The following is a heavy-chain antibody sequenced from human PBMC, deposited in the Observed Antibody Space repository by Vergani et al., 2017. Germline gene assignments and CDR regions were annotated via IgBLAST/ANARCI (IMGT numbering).Heavy chain of an antibody. V-gene: IGHV3-66*02. CDR1: GFTVSSNY. CDR3: ARDRGRDYYGSGSYLI. D-gene: IGHD3-10*01. Sequence: EVQLLESGGDLVQPGGSLRLFCAASGFTVSSNYMSWVRQAPGKGLEWVSVIYSGGSTYYADSVKGRFTISRDNSKNTLYLQMNSLRAEDTAVYYCARDRGRDYYGSGSYLIWGEGTLVTVSS. J-gene: IGHJ4*02. CDR2: IYSGGST.